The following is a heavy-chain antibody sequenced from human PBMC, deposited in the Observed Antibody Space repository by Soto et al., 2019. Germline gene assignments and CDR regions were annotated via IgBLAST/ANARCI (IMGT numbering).Heavy chain of an antibody. J-gene: IGHJ4*02. CDR1: GFTFSSYA. V-gene: IGHV3-23*01. D-gene: IGHD6-19*01. CDR3: AKDRSPGAVAGTSDFDS. Sequence: GGSLRLSCAASGFTFSSYAMSWVRQAPGKGLEWVSASSGRGGRAYYADSVKGRFTISRDNSMNALYLQVNSLGAEDTAIYYCAKDRSPGAVAGTSDFDSWGQGILVTVSS. CDR2: SSGRGGRA.